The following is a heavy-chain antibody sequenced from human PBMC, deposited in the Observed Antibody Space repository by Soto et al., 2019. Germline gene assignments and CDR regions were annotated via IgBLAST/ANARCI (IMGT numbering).Heavy chain of an antibody. CDR3: ARKPSGADPFDY. J-gene: IGHJ4*02. V-gene: IGHV1-2*02. CDR2: INPNSGGT. Sequence: ASVKVSCKASGYTFTGYYMHWVRQAPGQGLEWMGWINPNSGGTNYAQKFQGRVTMTRDTSISTAYMELSRLRSDDTAVYYCARKPSGADPFDYWGQGTLVIVSS. CDR1: GYTFTGYY. D-gene: IGHD6-19*01.